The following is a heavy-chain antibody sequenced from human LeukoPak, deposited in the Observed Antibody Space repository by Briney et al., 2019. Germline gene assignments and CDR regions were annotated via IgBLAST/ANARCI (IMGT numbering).Heavy chain of an antibody. D-gene: IGHD4-17*01. V-gene: IGHV1-2*02. Sequence: ASVKVSCKASGYTFTGYYMHWVRQAPGQGLEWMGWINPNSGGTNYAQKFQGRVTMTRDTSISTAYMELSRLRSEDTAVYYCARDLLTATVTNFAFDIWGQGTMVTVSS. CDR1: GYTFTGYY. CDR2: INPNSGGT. J-gene: IGHJ3*02. CDR3: ARDLLTATVTNFAFDI.